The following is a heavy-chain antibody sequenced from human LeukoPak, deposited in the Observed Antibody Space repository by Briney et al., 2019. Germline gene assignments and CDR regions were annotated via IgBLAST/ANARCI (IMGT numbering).Heavy chain of an antibody. CDR3: ARDFPGLVVAAIDY. CDR1: GFTFSTYS. J-gene: IGHJ4*02. Sequence: GGSLRLSCAVSGFTFSTYSLNWVRQAPGKGLEWVSSISSNSKYIFYADSVKGRLTISRDNAKNSLYLQMNSLRGEDTAVYYCARDFPGLVVAAIDYWGQGTLVTVSS. CDR2: ISSNSKYI. D-gene: IGHD6-19*01. V-gene: IGHV3-21*01.